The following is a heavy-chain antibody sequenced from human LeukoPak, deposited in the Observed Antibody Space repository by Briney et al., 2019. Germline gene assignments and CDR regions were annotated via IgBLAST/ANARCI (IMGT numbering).Heavy chain of an antibody. J-gene: IGHJ4*01. D-gene: IGHD1-26*01. Sequence: PGGSLRLSCAASGFTFSSYAMHWVRQAPGKGLEWVAVISYDGSNKYYADSVKGRFTISRDNSKNTLYLQMNSLRAEDTAVYYCARELTNIGGATTSAFDSGGQEPWAP. V-gene: IGHV3-30*04. CDR1: GFTFSSYA. CDR2: ISYDGSNK. CDR3: ARELTNIGGATTSAFDS.